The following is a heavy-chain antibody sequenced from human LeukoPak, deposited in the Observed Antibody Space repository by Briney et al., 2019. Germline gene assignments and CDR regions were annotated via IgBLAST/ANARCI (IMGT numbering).Heavy chain of an antibody. D-gene: IGHD2-2*01. CDR3: AREEDIVVSF. V-gene: IGHV3-74*01. CDR1: GFTFSSYW. CDR2: INSDGSST. J-gene: IGHJ4*02. Sequence: GGSLRLSCAASGFTFSSYWMHWVRHAPGKGMLWVSRINSDGSSTSYADSVKGRFTISRDNAKNTLYLQMNSLRAEDTAVYYCAREEDIVVSFWGQGTLVTVSS.